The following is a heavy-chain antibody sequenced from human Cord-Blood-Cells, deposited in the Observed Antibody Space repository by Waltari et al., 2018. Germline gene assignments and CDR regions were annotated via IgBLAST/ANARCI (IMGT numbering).Heavy chain of an antibody. J-gene: IGHJ4*02. D-gene: IGHD2-8*02. CDR1: GFTFSSYA. CDR2: ISYDGSKK. CDR3: ARGLYWNFDY. Sequence: QVQLVESGGGVVQPGRSLRLSCAASGFTFSSYAMHWVRQAPGKGLEWVAVISYDGSKKYYADSVKGRFTISRDNAKNTLYLQMNSLRAEDTAVYYCARGLYWNFDYWGQGTLVTVSS. V-gene: IGHV3-30-3*01.